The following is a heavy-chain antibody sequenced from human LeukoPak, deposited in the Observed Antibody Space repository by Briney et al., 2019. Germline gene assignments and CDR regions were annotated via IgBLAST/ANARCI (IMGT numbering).Heavy chain of an antibody. V-gene: IGHV3-21*01. Sequence: GGSLRLSCVASGFTFSSYSMNWVRPAPGKGLEWVSSISSSSSYIYYADSVKGRFTISRDNAKNSLYLQMNSLRAEDTAVYYCARSIVGATLPFDYWGQGTLVTVSS. CDR2: ISSSSSYI. CDR1: GFTFSSYS. D-gene: IGHD1-26*01. CDR3: ARSIVGATLPFDY. J-gene: IGHJ4*02.